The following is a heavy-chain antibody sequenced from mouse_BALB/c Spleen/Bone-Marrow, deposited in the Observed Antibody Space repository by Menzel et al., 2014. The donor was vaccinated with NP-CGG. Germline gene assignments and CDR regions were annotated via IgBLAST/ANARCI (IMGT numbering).Heavy chain of an antibody. CDR3: ARLGDGYYDALDY. J-gene: IGHJ4*01. CDR2: IDLYNGGT. Sequence: EVKLMESGPELMKPGASVKVSCKASGYAFTNYNIYWVKQRHGKSLEWIGYIDLYNGGTSYNQKFKGKATLTVDKSSSTAYMHLNSLTSEDSAVYYCARLGDGYYDALDYWGQGTSVTVSS. CDR1: GYAFTNYN. V-gene: IGHV1S135*01. D-gene: IGHD2-3*01.